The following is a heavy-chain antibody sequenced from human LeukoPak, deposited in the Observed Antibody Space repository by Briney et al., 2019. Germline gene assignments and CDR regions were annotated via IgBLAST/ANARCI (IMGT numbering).Heavy chain of an antibody. J-gene: IGHJ4*02. D-gene: IGHD2-2*01. V-gene: IGHV1-24*01. CDR1: GGTFSSYA. Sequence: ASVKVSCKASGGTFSSYAISWVRQAPGQGLEWMGGFDPEDGETIYAQKFQGRVTMTEDTSTDTAYMELSSLRSEDTAVYYCATYIVVGRPYFDYWGQGTLVTVSS. CDR2: FDPEDGET. CDR3: ATYIVVGRPYFDY.